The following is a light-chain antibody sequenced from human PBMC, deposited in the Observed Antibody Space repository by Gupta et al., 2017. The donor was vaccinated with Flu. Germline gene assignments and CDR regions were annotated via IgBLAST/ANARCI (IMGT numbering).Light chain of an antibody. J-gene: IGLJ3*02. CDR2: STT. Sequence: QTVVTHEPSLTVSPGGTVTLTCASSTGAVTSGYYPSWFQQKLGQAPRTLIYSTTNRHAWTPARFSGSLLGGKAALTLSDVQTEDEDHYYCRLYYGGSQVFGGGTKLTVL. CDR1: TGAVTSGYY. V-gene: IGLV7-43*01. CDR3: RLYYGGSQV.